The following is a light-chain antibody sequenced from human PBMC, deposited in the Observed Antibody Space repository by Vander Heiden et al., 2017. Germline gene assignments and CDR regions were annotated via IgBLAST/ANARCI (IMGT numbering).Light chain of an antibody. Sequence: QSVLTQPPSVSGAPGQRVNIACTGGSSNIGEHYNVHWYQQVPGTAPKRLIYDSTKRPSGVPDRFSGSKSGTSASLAITGLQAEDEADYYCQSYDSILTVSLFFGTGTKVTVL. J-gene: IGLJ1*01. V-gene: IGLV1-40*01. CDR3: QSYDSILTVSLF. CDR2: DST. CDR1: SSNIGEHYN.